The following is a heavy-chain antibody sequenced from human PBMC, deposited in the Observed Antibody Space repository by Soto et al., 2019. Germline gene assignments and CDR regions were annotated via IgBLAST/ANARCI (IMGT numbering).Heavy chain of an antibody. CDR2: IIPILGIA. Sequence: ASVKVSCKASGGTFSSYTISWVRQAPGQGLEWMGRIIPILGIANYAQKFQGRVTITADKSTSTAYMELSSLRSEDTAVYYCARDGFCSSTSGYSPLRWFDPWGQGTLVTVSS. CDR3: ARDGFCSSTSGYSPLRWFDP. J-gene: IGHJ5*02. CDR1: GGTFSSYT. D-gene: IGHD2-2*01. V-gene: IGHV1-69*04.